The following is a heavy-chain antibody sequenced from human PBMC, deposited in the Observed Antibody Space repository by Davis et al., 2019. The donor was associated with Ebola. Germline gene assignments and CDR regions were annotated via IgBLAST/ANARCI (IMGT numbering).Heavy chain of an antibody. CDR3: ARVRTALGRGYFDY. Sequence: MPSETLSLTCAVSADSISSINWWSWVRQPPGKGLEWIGEIYHSGSTNYNPSLKSRVTISVDKSKNQFSLKLSSVTAADTAVYYCARVRTALGRGYFDYWGQGTLVIVSS. J-gene: IGHJ4*02. V-gene: IGHV4-4*02. D-gene: IGHD2-21*02. CDR2: IYHSGST. CDR1: ADSISSINW.